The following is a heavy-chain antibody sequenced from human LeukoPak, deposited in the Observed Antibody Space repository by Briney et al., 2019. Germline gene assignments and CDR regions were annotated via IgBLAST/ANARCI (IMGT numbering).Heavy chain of an antibody. CDR2: INSDGSST. J-gene: IGHJ4*02. Sequence: GGSLRLSCAASGFTFSSYWMHWVRQAPGKGLVWVSRINSDGSSTSYADSVKGRFTISRDNAKNTLYLQMNSLRAEDTAVYYCAKLNIVVVVAAGYYFDYWGQGTLVTVSS. V-gene: IGHV3-74*01. CDR3: AKLNIVVVVAAGYYFDY. CDR1: GFTFSSYW. D-gene: IGHD2-15*01.